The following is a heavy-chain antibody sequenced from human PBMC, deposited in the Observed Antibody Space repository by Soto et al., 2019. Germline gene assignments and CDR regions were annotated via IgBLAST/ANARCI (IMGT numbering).Heavy chain of an antibody. V-gene: IGHV4-59*01. D-gene: IGHD1-26*01. CDR2: ISYSGNT. J-gene: IGHJ4*02. Sequence: PSETLSLTCTVSGGSISSYYWSWIRQPPGKGLEWIGYISYSGNTNYNPSLKSRVTISIDTSKNQFSLKLNSVTAADTAVYYCARDRVGSLFDYWGQGTLVTVS. CDR3: ARDRVGSLFDY. CDR1: GGSISSYY.